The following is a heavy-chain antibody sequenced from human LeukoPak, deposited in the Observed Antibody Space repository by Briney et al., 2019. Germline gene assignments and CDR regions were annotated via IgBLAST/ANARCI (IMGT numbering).Heavy chain of an antibody. CDR3: ARDRYRYCSGGSCFSYLYYFDY. CDR1: GYTFTSYG. CDR2: ISAYNGNT. D-gene: IGHD2-15*01. J-gene: IGHJ4*02. Sequence: ASVKVSCKASGYTFTSYGISWMRQAPGQVLEWMGWISAYNGNTNYAQKLQGRVTMTTDTSTNTAYMELRSLRSDDTAVYYCARDRYRYCSGGSCFSYLYYFDYWGQGTLVTVSS. V-gene: IGHV1-18*01.